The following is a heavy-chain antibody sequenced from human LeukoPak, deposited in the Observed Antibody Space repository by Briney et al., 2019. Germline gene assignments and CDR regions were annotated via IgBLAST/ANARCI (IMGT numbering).Heavy chain of an antibody. CDR1: GYTFTNSW. CDR2: IWPGGSDT. J-gene: IGHJ4*02. Sequence: GASLKISSQASGYTFTNSWIGWVRQKPGKGLEWMGIIWPGGSDTRYSPSFQGQVTISADKSITTAYLQWSSLKASDTAMYYCARPVTGVSPSGAIDFWGQGTQVTVSS. D-gene: IGHD6-25*01. V-gene: IGHV5-51*01. CDR3: ARPVTGVSPSGAIDF.